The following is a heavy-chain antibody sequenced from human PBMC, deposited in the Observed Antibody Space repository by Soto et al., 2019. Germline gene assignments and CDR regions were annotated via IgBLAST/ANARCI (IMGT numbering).Heavy chain of an antibody. V-gene: IGHV4-39*01. CDR3: ARALTYYDFWSGYRDGAFDI. CDR2: IYYSGST. J-gene: IGHJ3*02. D-gene: IGHD3-3*01. CDR1: GGSISSSSYY. Sequence: QLQLQESGPGLVKPSETLSLTCTVSGGSISSSSYYWGWIRQPPGKGLEWIGSIYYSGSTYYNPSLNSRVTISVDTFQNQYTLKLSSVAAADTAVYYCARALTYYDFWSGYRDGAFDIWGQGTMVTVSS.